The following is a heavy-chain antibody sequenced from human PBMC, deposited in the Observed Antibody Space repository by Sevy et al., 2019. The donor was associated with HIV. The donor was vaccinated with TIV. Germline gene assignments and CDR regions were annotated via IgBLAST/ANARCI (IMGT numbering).Heavy chain of an antibody. J-gene: IGHJ2*01. CDR2: IKSKTDGGTT. V-gene: IGHV3-15*01. D-gene: IGHD2-21*01. CDR1: GFTFSNAW. CDR3: TTDPGLADWYFDL. Sequence: GGSLRLSCAASGFTFSNAWMSWVRQAPGKGLEWVGHIKSKTDGGTTDYAAPVKGRFTISRDDSKNTLYLQMNSLKTEDTAVYYCTTDPGLADWYFDLWGRGTLVTVSS.